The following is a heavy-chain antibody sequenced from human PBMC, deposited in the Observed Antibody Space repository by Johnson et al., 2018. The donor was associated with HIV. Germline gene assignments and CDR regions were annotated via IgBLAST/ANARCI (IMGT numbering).Heavy chain of an antibody. V-gene: IGHV3-66*02. CDR1: GFTVSSNY. CDR2: IYRGGST. Sequence: VQLVESGGGLVQPGGSLRLSCAASGFTVSSNYMSWVRQAPGKGLEWVSVIYRGGSTYYADSVKGRFTISSDNSKNTLYIQMNSLRAEDTAVYYCASPPPAAGLGGDAFDIWGQGTMVTVSS. J-gene: IGHJ3*02. D-gene: IGHD6-13*01. CDR3: ASPPPAAGLGGDAFDI.